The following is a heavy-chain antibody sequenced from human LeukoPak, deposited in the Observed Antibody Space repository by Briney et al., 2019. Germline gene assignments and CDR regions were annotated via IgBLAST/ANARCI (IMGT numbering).Heavy chain of an antibody. CDR3: AKTWDSSGYYPLDV. CDR2: ISDVGGST. Sequence: GGSLRLSCAASGFTFSSYAMSWVRQAPGKGLEWVSTISDVGGSTYYADSAKGRFTISRDNSKNTLYLQMNSLRAEDTAVYYCAKTWDSSGYYPLDVWGQGTTVTVSS. CDR1: GFTFSSYA. D-gene: IGHD3-22*01. V-gene: IGHV3-23*01. J-gene: IGHJ6*02.